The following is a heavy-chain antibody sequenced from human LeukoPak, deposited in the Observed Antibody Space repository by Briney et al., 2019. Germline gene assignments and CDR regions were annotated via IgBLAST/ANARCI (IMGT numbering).Heavy chain of an antibody. D-gene: IGHD6-13*01. V-gene: IGHV3-9*01. Sequence: GGSLRLSCAASGFTFDDYAMHWVRQAPGKGLEWVSGISWNSGSIGYADSVKGRFTISRDNAKNSLYLQMNSLRAEDTALYYCAKDFYSSSWYTRSYYYYGMDVWGQGTTVTVSS. CDR1: GFTFDDYA. CDR2: ISWNSGSI. J-gene: IGHJ6*02. CDR3: AKDFYSSSWYTRSYYYYGMDV.